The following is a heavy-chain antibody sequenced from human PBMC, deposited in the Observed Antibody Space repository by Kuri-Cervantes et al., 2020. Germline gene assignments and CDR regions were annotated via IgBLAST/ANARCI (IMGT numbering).Heavy chain of an antibody. J-gene: IGHJ4*02. Sequence: SLKISCAASGFTFDDYAMHWVRQAPGKGLEWVSGISWNSGSIGYADSVKGRFTISRDNSKNTLYLQMNSLRAEDTAVYYCAKDQGSVGYYFDYWGQGTLVTVSS. D-gene: IGHD1-26*01. CDR3: AKDQGSVGYYFDY. V-gene: IGHV3-9*01. CDR1: GFTFDDYA. CDR2: ISWNSGSI.